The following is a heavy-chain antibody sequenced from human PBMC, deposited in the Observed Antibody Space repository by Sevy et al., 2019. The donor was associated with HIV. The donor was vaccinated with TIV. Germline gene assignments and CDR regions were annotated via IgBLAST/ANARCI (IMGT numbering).Heavy chain of an antibody. Sequence: GGSLRLSCAASGFTFSDYIMRWVRQAPGKGPEWLSSIGGSGISTYYADSVRRRFTISRDNSKNTLYLQMNSLTADDTAVYYCAMARKDGERYYFDYWGQGTLVTVSS. V-gene: IGHV3-23*01. J-gene: IGHJ4*02. CDR1: GFTFSDYI. D-gene: IGHD4-17*01. CDR2: IGGSGIST. CDR3: AMARKDGERYYFDY.